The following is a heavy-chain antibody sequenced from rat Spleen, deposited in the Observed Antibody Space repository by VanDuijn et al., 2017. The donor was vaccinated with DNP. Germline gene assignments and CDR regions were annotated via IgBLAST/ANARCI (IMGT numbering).Heavy chain of an antibody. CDR2: MRYNGDT. CDR1: GFSLTSYG. J-gene: IGHJ4*01. CDR3: ASTLVNYGTYGYYAMDA. Sequence: QVQLKESGPGLVQPSQTLSLTCTVSGFSLTSYGVSWVRQPSGKGLEWMGRMRYNGDTSYNSALKSRLSISRDTSKNQVFLQMNSLQPEDTATYYCASTLVNYGTYGYYAMDAWGQGTSVTVSS. D-gene: IGHD1-3*01. V-gene: IGHV2-63*01.